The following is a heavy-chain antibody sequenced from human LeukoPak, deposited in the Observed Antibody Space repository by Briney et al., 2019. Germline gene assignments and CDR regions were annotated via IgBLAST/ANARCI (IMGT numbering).Heavy chain of an antibody. CDR1: GFTFDDYA. CDR3: SRVAQSGPTGWFDP. CDR2: ISSTGSYI. V-gene: IGHV3-21*01. J-gene: IGHJ5*02. Sequence: GRSLRLSCAASGFTFDDYAMHWVRQAPGKGLEWVSSISSTGSYIYHADSVKGRFTISRDNPGNVVYLQMDSLRAEDTAVYYCSRVAQSGPTGWFDPWGQGTLVTVSS. D-gene: IGHD1-1*01.